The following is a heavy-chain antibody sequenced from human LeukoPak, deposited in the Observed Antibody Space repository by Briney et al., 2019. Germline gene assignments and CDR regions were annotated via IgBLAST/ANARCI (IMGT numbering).Heavy chain of an antibody. J-gene: IGHJ3*02. CDR3: AKAGRIRRLGELSLSYAFDI. CDR1: GFTFSSYA. Sequence: GGSLRLSCAASGFTFSSYAMSWVRQAPGKGLEWVSAISGSGGSTYYADSVKGRFTISRDNSKNTLYLQMNSLRAEETAVYYCAKAGRIRRLGELSLSYAFDIWGQGTMVTVSS. V-gene: IGHV3-23*01. CDR2: ISGSGGST. D-gene: IGHD3-16*02.